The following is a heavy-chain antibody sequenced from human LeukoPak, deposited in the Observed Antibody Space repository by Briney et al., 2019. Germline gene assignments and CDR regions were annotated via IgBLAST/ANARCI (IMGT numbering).Heavy chain of an antibody. Sequence: PSETLSLTCTVSGGSISTANYYWGWVRQPPGKGLEWIGNIFYSGSTYYSPPLKNRLTISLDTSRNQFSLRLNSVTAADTAVYYCARAPEYGLYYFDYWGQGTLVTVSS. D-gene: IGHD1-14*01. V-gene: IGHV4-39*07. CDR1: GGSISTANYY. CDR2: IFYSGST. J-gene: IGHJ4*01. CDR3: ARAPEYGLYYFDY.